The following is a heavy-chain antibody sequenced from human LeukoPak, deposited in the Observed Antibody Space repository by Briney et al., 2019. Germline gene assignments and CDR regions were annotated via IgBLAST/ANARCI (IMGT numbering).Heavy chain of an antibody. CDR3: IRDYGDY. CDR1: GFTVSRKY. D-gene: IGHD4/OR15-4a*01. V-gene: IGHV3-53*01. Sequence: GGSLRLSCAASGFTVSRKYMSWVRQAPGKGLEWVAVIYTDASTYYADSVKGRFTISRDNSKNTLYLQMNSLRAEDTAVYYCIRDYGDYWGQGTLATVSS. CDR2: IYTDAST. J-gene: IGHJ4*02.